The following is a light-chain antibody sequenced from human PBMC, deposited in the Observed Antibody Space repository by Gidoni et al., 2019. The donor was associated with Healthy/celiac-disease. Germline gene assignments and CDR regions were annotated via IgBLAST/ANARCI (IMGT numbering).Light chain of an antibody. J-gene: IGLJ1*01. V-gene: IGLV2-14*01. CDR2: EVS. CDR3: SSYTSSSTLYV. CDR1: SSDVGGYHY. Sequence: QSALTQTASVSGSPGQSITISCTVTSSDVGGYHYVSWYQQHPVKAPKLMIYEVSNRPSGVSNRFSGSKSGNTASLTISGLQAEDDADYYCSSYTSSSTLYVFGTGTKVTVL.